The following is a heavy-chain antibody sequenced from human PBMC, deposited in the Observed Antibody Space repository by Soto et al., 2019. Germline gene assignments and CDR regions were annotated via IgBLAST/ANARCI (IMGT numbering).Heavy chain of an antibody. J-gene: IGHJ4*02. D-gene: IGHD1-26*01. Sequence: GGSLRLSCAASGFTFSSYEMNWVRQAPGKGLEWVSYISTSGSAIYYADSVKGRFTISRDNAKNSLYLQMNSLRAEDTAVYYWATERDIVGGTVDDWGQGNLVTVAS. V-gene: IGHV3-48*03. CDR2: ISTSGSAI. CDR3: ATERDIVGGTVDD. CDR1: GFTFSSYE.